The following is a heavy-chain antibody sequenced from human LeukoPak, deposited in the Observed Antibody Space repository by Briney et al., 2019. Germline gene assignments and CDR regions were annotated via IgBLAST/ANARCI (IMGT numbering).Heavy chain of an antibody. D-gene: IGHD3-9*01. CDR2: ISAYNGNT. CDR3: ARWGKLRYFDWLPLSQDNWFDP. CDR1: GYTFTSYG. V-gene: IGHV1-18*01. Sequence: VASVKVSCKASGYTFTSYGISWVRQAPGQGLEWMGWISAYNGNTNYAQKLQGRVTMTTDTSTSTAYMELRSLRSDDTAVYYCARWGKLRYFDWLPLSQDNWFDPWGQGTLVTVSS. J-gene: IGHJ5*02.